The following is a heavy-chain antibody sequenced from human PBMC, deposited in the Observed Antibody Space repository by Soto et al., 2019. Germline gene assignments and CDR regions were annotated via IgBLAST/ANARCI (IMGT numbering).Heavy chain of an antibody. Sequence: SQTLSLTCAISGDSVSSSSAAWNWIRQPPSRGLEWLGRTYYRSKWYNDYAVSVKSRITINPDTSKNQFTLQLNSVTPEDTAVYYCAREELPYYYYYMDVWGKGTTVTVSS. CDR2: TYYRSKWYN. D-gene: IGHD1-7*01. J-gene: IGHJ6*03. CDR3: AREELPYYYYYMDV. CDR1: GDSVSSSSAA. V-gene: IGHV6-1*01.